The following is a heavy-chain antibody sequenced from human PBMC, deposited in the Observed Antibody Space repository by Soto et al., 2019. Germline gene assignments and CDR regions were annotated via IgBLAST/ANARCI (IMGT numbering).Heavy chain of an antibody. V-gene: IGHV4-59*08. D-gene: IGHD6-19*01. CDR1: GGSLTSYY. Sequence: PSENLSLTCTVSGGSLTSYYWSWIRQPPGKGLEWIGFVYYTGIARYNPSLKSRVTISVDTSKNQFSLKLSSVTAADTAVYYCAHYGSGRGFDIWGQGTTVTVSS. CDR3: AHYGSGRGFDI. J-gene: IGHJ3*02. CDR2: VYYTGIA.